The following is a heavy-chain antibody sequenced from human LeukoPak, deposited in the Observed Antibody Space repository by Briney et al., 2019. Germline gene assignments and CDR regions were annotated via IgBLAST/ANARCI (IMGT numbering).Heavy chain of an antibody. Sequence: ASVNLSCTASGGTFSSYAISWVRRAPGQGHEWKGGIIPIFGTANYAQKYQGRVTITADESTSTDYMELSSVRPGDTAVYYCAPDTRRYDYVWGSADWGQGTLVTVSS. V-gene: IGHV1-69*13. CDR1: GGTFSSYA. J-gene: IGHJ4*02. CDR3: APDTRRYDYVWGSAD. CDR2: IIPIFGTA. D-gene: IGHD3-16*01.